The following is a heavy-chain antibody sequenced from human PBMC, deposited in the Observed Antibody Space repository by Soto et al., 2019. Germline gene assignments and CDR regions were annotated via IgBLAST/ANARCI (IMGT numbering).Heavy chain of an antibody. CDR1: GYTFTSYY. V-gene: IGHV1-46*01. D-gene: IGHD3-3*01. CDR3: ARGQYYDFWGGYYTRYYYGMDV. CDR2: INPSGSST. Sequence: ASVKVSCKASGYTFTSYYMHWVRQAPGQGLEWMGIINPSGSSTSYAQKFQGRVTMTRDTSTSTVYMELSSLRSEDTAVYYCARGQYYDFWGGYYTRYYYGMDVWGQGTTVTVSS. J-gene: IGHJ6*02.